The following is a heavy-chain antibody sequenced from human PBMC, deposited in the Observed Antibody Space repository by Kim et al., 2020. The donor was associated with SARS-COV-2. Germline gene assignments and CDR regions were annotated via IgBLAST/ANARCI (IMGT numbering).Heavy chain of an antibody. CDR3: ARHTWGAGITFGGVEVDY. V-gene: IGHV5-10-1*01. CDR1: GYSFTSYW. CDR2: IDPSDSYT. D-gene: IGHD3-16*01. J-gene: IGHJ4*02. Sequence: GESLKISCKGSGYSFTSYWISWVRQMPGKGLEWMGRIDPSDSYTNYSPSFQGHVTISADKSISTAYLQWSSLKASDTAMYYCARHTWGAGITFGGVEVDYWGQGTLVTVSS.